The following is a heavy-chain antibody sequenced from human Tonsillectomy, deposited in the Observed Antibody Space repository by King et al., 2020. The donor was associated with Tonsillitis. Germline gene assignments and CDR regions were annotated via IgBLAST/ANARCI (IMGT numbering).Heavy chain of an antibody. J-gene: IGHJ4*02. D-gene: IGHD6-13*01. CDR3: AREWAAAFDY. CDR1: GDXVXSNXXA. Sequence: VQLQQSGPXLVXXXXTXXXXXXISGDXVXSNXXAXXXIRQSPSRGLEWLGRTYYRSKWYNDYAVSVKSRITINPDTSKNQFSLQLNSVTPEDTAVYYCAREWAAAFDYWGQGTLVTVSS. V-gene: IGHV6-1*01. CDR2: TYYRSKWYN.